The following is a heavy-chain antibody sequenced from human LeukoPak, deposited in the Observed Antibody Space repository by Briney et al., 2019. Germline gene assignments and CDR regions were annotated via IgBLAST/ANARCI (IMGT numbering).Heavy chain of an antibody. J-gene: IGHJ4*02. V-gene: IGHV4-59*12. CDR1: GGSISHYY. CDR3: ARGVSSSGWPVPFDY. D-gene: IGHD6-19*01. CDR2: IYYSGST. Sequence: PSETLSLTCTVSGGSISHYYWSWIRQPPGKGLEWIGYIYYSGSTNYNPSLKSRVTISVDTSKNQFSLKLSSVTAADTAVYYCARGVSSSGWPVPFDYWGQGTLVTVSS.